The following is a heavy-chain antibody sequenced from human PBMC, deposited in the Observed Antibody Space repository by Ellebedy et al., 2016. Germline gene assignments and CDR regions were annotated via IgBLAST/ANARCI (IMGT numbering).Heavy chain of an antibody. Sequence: GKGRGWRGIINPGDSDTRYSPSFRGQVTLAVDTSITTAYLQWSSLTASDSAMYYCARQGVGVAVDYWGRGTLVTVSS. V-gene: IGHV5-51*01. J-gene: IGHJ4*02. CDR3: ARQGVGVAVDY. CDR2: INPGDSDT. D-gene: IGHD6-19*01.